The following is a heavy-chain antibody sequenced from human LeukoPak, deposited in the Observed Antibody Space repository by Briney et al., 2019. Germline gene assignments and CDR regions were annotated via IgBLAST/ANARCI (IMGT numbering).Heavy chain of an antibody. CDR2: ISGSGGST. D-gene: IGHD3-22*01. CDR3: AKDDYYDSSGYYSEGGY. Sequence: GGSLRLSCAASGFTLSSYAMSWVRQAPGKGLEWVSAISGSGGSTYYADSVKGRFTISRDNSKNTLYLQMNSLRAEDTAVYYCAKDDYYDSSGYYSEGGYWGQGTLVTVSS. J-gene: IGHJ4*02. V-gene: IGHV3-23*01. CDR1: GFTLSSYA.